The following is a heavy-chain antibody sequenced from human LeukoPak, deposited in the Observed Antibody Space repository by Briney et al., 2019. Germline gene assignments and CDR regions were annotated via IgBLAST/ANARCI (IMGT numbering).Heavy chain of an antibody. Sequence: GGSLRLSCVASGFTFSSYGMHWVRQAPGKGLEWVAVISNDGSNKYYADSVKGRFTISRGNSKNTLYLQMNSLRAEDTAVYYCVKGRGAFDIWGQGTMVTVSS. CDR3: VKGRGAFDI. D-gene: IGHD3-10*01. J-gene: IGHJ3*02. V-gene: IGHV3-30*18. CDR1: GFTFSSYG. CDR2: ISNDGSNK.